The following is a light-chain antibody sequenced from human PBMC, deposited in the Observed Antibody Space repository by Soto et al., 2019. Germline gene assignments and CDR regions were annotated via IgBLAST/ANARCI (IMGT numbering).Light chain of an antibody. V-gene: IGKV1-5*03. Sequence: DIRMTQSPSTLSASVGDRVTIICRASQNINSWLAWYQQKPGKAPKLLIYKASSLESGVPSRFSGSGSGTEFTLTISSLQPDGFATYYCQQYDSYPWTFGQGTKVEIK. CDR2: KAS. J-gene: IGKJ1*01. CDR3: QQYDSYPWT. CDR1: QNINSW.